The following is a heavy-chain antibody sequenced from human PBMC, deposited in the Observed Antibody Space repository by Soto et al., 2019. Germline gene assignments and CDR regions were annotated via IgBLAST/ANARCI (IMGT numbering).Heavy chain of an antibody. CDR1: GYTFTSYG. Sequence: ASVKVSCKASGYTFTSYGISWVRQAPGQGLEWMGWISAYNGNTNYAQKLQGRVTMTTDTSTSTAYMELRSLRSDDTDVYDRARDLWPGVGMGDYYDYGMDVWGQGTTVTVSS. D-gene: IGHD3-3*01. V-gene: IGHV1-18*01. CDR2: ISAYNGNT. CDR3: ARDLWPGVGMGDYYDYGMDV. J-gene: IGHJ6*02.